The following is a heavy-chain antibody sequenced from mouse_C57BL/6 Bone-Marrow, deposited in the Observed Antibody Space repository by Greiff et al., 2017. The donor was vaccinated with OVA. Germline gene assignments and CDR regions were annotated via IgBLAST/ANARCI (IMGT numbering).Heavy chain of an antibody. J-gene: IGHJ4*01. CDR1: GFTFSDYY. D-gene: IGHD1-1*01. CDR2: INYDGSST. CDR3: EREEYGGSPYAMDY. Sequence: EVKLMESEGGLVQPGSSMKLSCTASGFTFSDYYMAWVRQVPEKGLEWVANINYDGSSTYYLDSLKSRFIISRDNAKNILYLQLSSLKSEDTATYDCEREEYGGSPYAMDYWGQGTSVTVSS. V-gene: IGHV5-16*01.